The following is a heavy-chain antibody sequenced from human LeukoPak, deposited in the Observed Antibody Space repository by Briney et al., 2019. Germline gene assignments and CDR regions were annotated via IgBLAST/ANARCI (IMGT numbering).Heavy chain of an antibody. Sequence: PGGSLRLSCSASGFTFSSYAMHWVRQAPGKGLEYVSAIRSNGGSTYYANSVKGRFTISRDNSKNTLYLQMGSLRAEDMAVYYCARDRGYCRGTTCYAYYFDSWGQGTLVTVSS. V-gene: IGHV3-64*01. CDR1: GFTFSSYA. D-gene: IGHD2-2*01. CDR3: ARDRGYCRGTTCYAYYFDS. CDR2: IRSNGGST. J-gene: IGHJ4*02.